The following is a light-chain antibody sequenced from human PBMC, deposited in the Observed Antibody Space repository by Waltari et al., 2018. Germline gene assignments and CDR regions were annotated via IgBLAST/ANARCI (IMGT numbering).Light chain of an antibody. CDR1: QSISNW. V-gene: IGKV1-5*03. CDR3: QQYNTYSS. Sequence: DLQMTQSPSSLSASVGDRVTITCRASQSISNWLAWYQQKPGKAPILLIYKASILKSGVPSRFSGSGSGTQFTLTISSLQPGDFATYYCQQYNTYSSFGQGTKLEIK. CDR2: KAS. J-gene: IGKJ2*01.